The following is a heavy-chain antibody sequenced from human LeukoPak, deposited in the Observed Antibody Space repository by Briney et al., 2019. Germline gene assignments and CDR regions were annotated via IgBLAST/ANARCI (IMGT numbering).Heavy chain of an antibody. CDR2: ISSDASSK. Sequence: GGSLRLSCAASGFSFSSYWMHWVRQAPGKGLVWVSRISSDASSKNYADSVKGRFTISRDNAKNTLYLQMNSLRAEDTAVYYCAMLAKMATIDDFDYWGQGTLVTVSS. CDR1: GFSFSSYW. CDR3: AMLAKMATIDDFDY. J-gene: IGHJ4*02. V-gene: IGHV3-74*01. D-gene: IGHD5-24*01.